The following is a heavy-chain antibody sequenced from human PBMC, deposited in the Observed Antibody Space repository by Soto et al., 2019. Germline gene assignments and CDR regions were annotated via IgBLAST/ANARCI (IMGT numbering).Heavy chain of an antibody. J-gene: IGHJ6*02. CDR2: IKSKTDGGTT. CDR3: TTDPSHYYGSGSQTYYYYYGMDV. V-gene: IGHV3-15*01. D-gene: IGHD3-10*01. Sequence: GGSLRLSCAASGFTFSNAWMSWVRQAPGKGLEWVGRIKSKTDGGTTDYAAPVKGRFTISRDDSKNTLYLQMNSLKTEDTAVYYCTTDPSHYYGSGSQTYYYYYGMDVWGQGTTVTVSS. CDR1: GFTFSNAW.